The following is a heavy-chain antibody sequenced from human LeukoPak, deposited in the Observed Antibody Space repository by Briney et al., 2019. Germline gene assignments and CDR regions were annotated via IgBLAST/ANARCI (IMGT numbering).Heavy chain of an antibody. Sequence: GGSLRLSCAVSGFTFDDYAMYWVRQAPGKGLEWVSGISWNSGSIAYADSVKGRFTISRDNAKNSLYLQLNSLRAEDTALYYCAKGYCSSTSCLWIYWGQGTLVTVSS. D-gene: IGHD2-2*01. CDR2: ISWNSGSI. CDR1: GFTFDDYA. V-gene: IGHV3-9*01. CDR3: AKGYCSSTSCLWIY. J-gene: IGHJ4*02.